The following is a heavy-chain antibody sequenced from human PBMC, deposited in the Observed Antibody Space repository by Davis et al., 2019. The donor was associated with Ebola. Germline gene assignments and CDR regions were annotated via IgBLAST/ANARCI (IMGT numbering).Heavy chain of an antibody. J-gene: IGHJ5*02. CDR2: IYYSGIT. Sequence: ESLKISCAASGFTFSSYWMHWIRQPPRKGLEWIGSIYYSGITYYNPSLKSRVTISVDTSKNQFSLKLRSVTAADTAVYYCARQGWSGYSLRHWLDPWGRGTLVTVSS. V-gene: IGHV4-39*01. CDR3: ARQGWSGYSLRHWLDP. D-gene: IGHD3-3*01. CDR1: GFTFSSYW.